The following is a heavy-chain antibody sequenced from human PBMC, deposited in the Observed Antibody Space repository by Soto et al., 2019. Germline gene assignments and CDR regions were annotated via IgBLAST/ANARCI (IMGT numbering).Heavy chain of an antibody. CDR2: IYYSGST. V-gene: IGHV4-30-4*01. CDR3: ARDSAVRGVDWFDP. CDR1: GGSISSGDYY. J-gene: IGHJ5*02. Sequence: SETLSLTCTVSGGSISSGDYYWSWIRQPPGKGLEWIGYIYYSGSTYYNPSLKSRVTISVDTSKNQFSLKLSSVTAADTAVYYCARDSAVRGVDWFDPWGQGTLVTVSS. D-gene: IGHD3-10*01.